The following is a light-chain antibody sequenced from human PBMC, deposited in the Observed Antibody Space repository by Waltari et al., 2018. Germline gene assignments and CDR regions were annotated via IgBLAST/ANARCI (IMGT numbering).Light chain of an antibody. Sequence: EIVMTQAPVTLSLSPGERATLFCRASQSVSSNLAWYQQKPGRGPRLLIYGASIRATGIPSRFPGSGSGTEFTLTISRLQSEDFAVYFCQHYNNRPLTFGGGTKVEI. V-gene: IGKV3-15*01. CDR2: GAS. CDR1: QSVSSN. CDR3: QHYNNRPLT. J-gene: IGKJ4*01.